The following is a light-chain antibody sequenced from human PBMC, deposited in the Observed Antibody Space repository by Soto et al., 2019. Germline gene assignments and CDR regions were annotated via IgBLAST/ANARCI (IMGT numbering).Light chain of an antibody. CDR2: DAS. CDR3: QQDERPPFA. CDR1: QRLFNSY. Sequence: EIVLTQSPGALSLFPEDRATLSCRASQRLFNSYLAWYQQKPGQAPRLLIDDASSRAAGVPDRVTGVGSGTDFTLTLSGLEPDDFVLYFCQQDERPPFAFGEGTKLEIK. V-gene: IGKV3-20*01. J-gene: IGKJ2*01.